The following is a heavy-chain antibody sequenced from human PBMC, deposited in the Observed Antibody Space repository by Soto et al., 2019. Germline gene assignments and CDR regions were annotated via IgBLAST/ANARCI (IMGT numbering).Heavy chain of an antibody. Sequence: GGSLRLSCAASGFTFSSYAMHWVRQAPGKGLEWVAVISYDGSNKYYADSVKGRFTISRDNSKNTLYLQMNSLRAEDTAVYYCARDLAVAGISLFDYWGQGTLVTVSS. CDR2: ISYDGSNK. V-gene: IGHV3-30-3*01. CDR1: GFTFSSYA. CDR3: ARDLAVAGISLFDY. D-gene: IGHD6-19*01. J-gene: IGHJ4*02.